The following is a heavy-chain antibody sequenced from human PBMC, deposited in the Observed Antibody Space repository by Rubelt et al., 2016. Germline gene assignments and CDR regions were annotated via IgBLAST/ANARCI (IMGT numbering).Heavy chain of an antibody. Sequence: QVQLVQSGGEVKKSGDSVKVSCKASGGTFSSYAISWVRQAPGQGLEWMGRIIPILGIANYAQKFQGRVTITADQSTSTAYMELSSLRSEDTAVYYCASPEDSSGWYWWGQGTLVTVSS. V-gene: IGHV1-69*04. J-gene: IGHJ4*02. CDR3: ASPEDSSGWYW. CDR1: GGTFSSYA. D-gene: IGHD6-19*01. CDR2: IIPILGIA.